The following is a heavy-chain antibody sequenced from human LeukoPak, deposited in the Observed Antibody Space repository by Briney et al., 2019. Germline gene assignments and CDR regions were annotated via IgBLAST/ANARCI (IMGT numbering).Heavy chain of an antibody. J-gene: IGHJ6*03. CDR3: ARDQYSSSWYRRYYYYYMDV. Sequence: GGSLRLFCAASGFTFSTYNMNWVRQAPGKGLEWVSSITSSSSYTFYADSVKGRFTIYRDNSKNTLYLQMNSLRAEDTAVYYCARDQYSSSWYRRYYYYYMDVWGKGTTVTVSS. CDR1: GFTFSTYN. CDR2: ITSSSSYT. V-gene: IGHV3-21*01. D-gene: IGHD6-13*01.